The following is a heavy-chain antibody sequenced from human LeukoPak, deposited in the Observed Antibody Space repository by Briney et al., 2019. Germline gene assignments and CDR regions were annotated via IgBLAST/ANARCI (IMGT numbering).Heavy chain of an antibody. CDR1: GYTLTELS. CDR2: FHPEDGET. J-gene: IGHJ4*02. CDR3: ATDRGGSSGYHPIHS. Sequence: ASVKVSCKVSGYTLTELSMHWVRQAPGKGLEWMGGFHPEDGETIYAQKFQGRVTMTEDTSTDTAYMELSSLRSEDTAVYYCATDRGGSSGYHPIHSWGQGTLVTVSS. D-gene: IGHD3-22*01. V-gene: IGHV1-24*01.